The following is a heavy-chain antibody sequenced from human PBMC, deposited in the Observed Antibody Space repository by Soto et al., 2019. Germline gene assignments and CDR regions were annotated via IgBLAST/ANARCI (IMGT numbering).Heavy chain of an antibody. V-gene: IGHV3-30-3*01. J-gene: IGHJ4*02. D-gene: IGHD6-19*01. Sequence: GGSLRLSCAASGFAFSSYAMHWVRRAPGKGLEWVAVISYDASNKYYADSVKGRFTISRDNSKKTMYLQMSSLRAEDTAVYYCARPFSSGWYGDFDYWGQGTLVTVSS. CDR3: ARPFSSGWYGDFDY. CDR2: ISYDASNK. CDR1: GFAFSSYA.